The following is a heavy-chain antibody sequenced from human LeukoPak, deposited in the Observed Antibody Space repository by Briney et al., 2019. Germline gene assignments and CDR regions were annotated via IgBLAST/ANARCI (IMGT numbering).Heavy chain of an antibody. V-gene: IGHV3-21*01. CDR1: GFTFSSYS. CDR3: ARDVRGYSYGSDY. D-gene: IGHD5-18*01. CDR2: ISSSSSYI. Sequence: PGGSLRLSCAASGFTFSSYSMNWVRQAPGKGLEWVSSISSSSSYIYYADSVKGRFTISRDNAKNSLYLQMNSLRAEDTAVYYCARDVRGYSYGSDYWGQGTLVTVPS. J-gene: IGHJ4*02.